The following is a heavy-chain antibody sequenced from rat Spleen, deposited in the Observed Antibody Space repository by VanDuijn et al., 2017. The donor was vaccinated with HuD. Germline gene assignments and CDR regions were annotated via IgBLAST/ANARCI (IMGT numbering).Heavy chain of an antibody. CDR3: ARVNTMGHGMEA. CDR2: ISYDGRNT. D-gene: IGHD1-7*01. Sequence: EVQLVESDGGLVQPGRSLKLSCAASGFTFSDYYMAWVRQAPTKGLEWVATISYDGRNTYYRDSVKGRFTISRDNAKNTLSLQMDSRRSEDTATYYCARVNTMGHGMEAWGQGASVTVSS. CDR1: GFTFSDYY. V-gene: IGHV5-29*01. J-gene: IGHJ4*01.